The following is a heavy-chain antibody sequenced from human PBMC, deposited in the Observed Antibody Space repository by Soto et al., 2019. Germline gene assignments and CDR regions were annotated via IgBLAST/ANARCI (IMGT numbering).Heavy chain of an antibody. CDR2: IRSKANSYAT. D-gene: IGHD3-22*01. CDR3: TSRGYDSSGYYPYYYYGMDV. Sequence: GGSLRLSCAASGFTFSGSAMHWVRQASGKGLEWVGRIRSKANSYATAYAASVKGRFTISRDDSKNTAYLQMNSLKTEDTAVYYCTSRGYDSSGYYPYYYYGMDVWGQGTTVTVSS. V-gene: IGHV3-73*01. J-gene: IGHJ6*02. CDR1: GFTFSGSA.